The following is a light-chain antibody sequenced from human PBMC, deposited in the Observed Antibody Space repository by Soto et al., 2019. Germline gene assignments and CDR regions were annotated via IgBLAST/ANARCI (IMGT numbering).Light chain of an antibody. CDR3: QQSYTPPHT. CDR2: TAS. J-gene: IGKJ2*01. CDR1: QSISHF. V-gene: IGKV1-39*01. Sequence: DIQMTQSPPSLSASVGDKVTITCRPSQSISHFLNWYQQKPGKAPKLLIYTASSLQSGVPSRFSGSGSGTHFTLTVSSLQLEDSATYFCQQSYTPPHTFGQGTKLEIK.